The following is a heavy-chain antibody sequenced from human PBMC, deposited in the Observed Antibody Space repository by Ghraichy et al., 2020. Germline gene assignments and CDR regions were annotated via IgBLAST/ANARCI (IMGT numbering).Heavy chain of an antibody. CDR1: GGSISNYY. V-gene: IGHV4-59*08. D-gene: IGHD6-19*01. Sequence: SETLSLTCTVSGGSISNYYWSWIRQPPGKGLEWIGYIHYGGTTLYSASLKSRVTISVDTSKDQFSLKLSSVTAADTAVYYCTRHAVIAVLSYGMDVWGQGTSVTFTS. CDR3: TRHAVIAVLSYGMDV. J-gene: IGHJ6*02. CDR2: IHYGGTT.